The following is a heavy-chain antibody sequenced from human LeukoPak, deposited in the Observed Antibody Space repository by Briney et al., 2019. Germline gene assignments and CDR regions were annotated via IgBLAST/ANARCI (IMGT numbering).Heavy chain of an antibody. V-gene: IGHV4-31*03. J-gene: IGHJ6*02. D-gene: IGHD1-20*01. CDR2: IYYSGST. CDR3: AKILTGTGPTMDA. Sequence: SETLSLTCTVSGGSISSGGYYWSWIRQHPGKGLEWIGYIYYSGSTYYNPSLKSRVTISVDTSKNQFSLKLSSVTAADTAVYYCAKILTGTGPTMDASGQGTTVTVSS. CDR1: GGSISSGGYY.